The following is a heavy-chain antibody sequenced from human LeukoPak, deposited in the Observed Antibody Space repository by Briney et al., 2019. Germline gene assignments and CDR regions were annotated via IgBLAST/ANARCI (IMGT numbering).Heavy chain of an antibody. CDR1: GFTFTTYN. J-gene: IGHJ4*02. CDR2: ISTTSSNI. CDR3: SREGGFWSAYPLDY. Sequence: GGSLRLSCAASGFTFTTYNMNWVRQAPGKGLEWVPYISTTSSNIYYADSVEGRFTISRDNAKNLLYLQMDSLRDEDTAVYYCSREGGFWSAYPLDYWGQGTLATVSA. D-gene: IGHD3-3*01. V-gene: IGHV3-48*02.